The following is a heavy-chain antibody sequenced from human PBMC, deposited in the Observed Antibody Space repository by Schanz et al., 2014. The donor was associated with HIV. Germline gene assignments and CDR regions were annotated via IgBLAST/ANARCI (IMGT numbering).Heavy chain of an antibody. CDR2: ISGGGGDT. CDR1: GFTFSWYG. V-gene: IGHV3-23*04. D-gene: IGHD3-3*01. Sequence: VQLVESGGGVVQPGRSLRLSCAASGFTFSWYGMHWVRQAPGKGLEWVSGISGGGGDTYYADSVKGRFTISRDNSKNTLYLQMNSLRAEDTAVYYCARGECDFWSGYCPHFHYFDLDVWGPGTSVTVSS. CDR3: ARGECDFWSGYCPHFHYFDLDV. J-gene: IGHJ6*02.